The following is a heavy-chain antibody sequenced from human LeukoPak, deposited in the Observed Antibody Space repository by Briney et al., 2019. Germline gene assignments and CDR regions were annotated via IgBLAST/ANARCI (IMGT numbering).Heavy chain of an antibody. CDR2: IYSGGST. V-gene: IGHV3-66*01. Sequence: GGSLRLSCAASGFTVSSNYMSWVRQAPGKGLEWVSVIYSGGSTYYADSVKGRFTISRDNSKNTLYLQMNSLRAEDTAVYYRARSRPGCSGGSCSGYFDYWGQGTLVTVSS. CDR1: GFTVSSNY. J-gene: IGHJ4*02. CDR3: ARSRPGCSGGSCSGYFDY. D-gene: IGHD2-15*01.